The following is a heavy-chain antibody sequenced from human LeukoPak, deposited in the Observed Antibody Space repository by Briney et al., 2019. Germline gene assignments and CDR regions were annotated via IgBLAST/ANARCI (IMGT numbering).Heavy chain of an antibody. CDR2: IYATGRA. V-gene: IGHV4-4*07. Sequence: PSETLSLTCTVSGGSLSTYYWSWIRQPAGKGLEWIGRIYATGRADYNPSHQSRVTLSADTSKNQLSLKLSSVTAADTAVYYCARFTAMPHYYYYYMDVWGKGTTVTVSS. CDR1: GGSLSTYY. D-gene: IGHD5-18*01. CDR3: ARFTAMPHYYYYYMDV. J-gene: IGHJ6*03.